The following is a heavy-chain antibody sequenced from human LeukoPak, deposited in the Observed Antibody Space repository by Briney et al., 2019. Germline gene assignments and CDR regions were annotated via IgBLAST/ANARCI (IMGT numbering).Heavy chain of an antibody. CDR2: ISGSGTTT. V-gene: IGHV3-23*01. J-gene: IGHJ4*02. D-gene: IGHD3-9*01. CDR3: AKDNEITYYDILTGLWYFDY. Sequence: GGSLRLSCAASGFTFSNYAMSWVRQAPGKGLEWVSAISGSGTTTHYADSVKGRFTVSRDNSKNTLYLQMNSLRAEDTAVYYCAKDNEITYYDILTGLWYFDYWGQGTLVTVSS. CDR1: GFTFSNYA.